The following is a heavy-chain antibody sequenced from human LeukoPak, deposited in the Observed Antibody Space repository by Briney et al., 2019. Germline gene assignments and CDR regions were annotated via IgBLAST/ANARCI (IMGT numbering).Heavy chain of an antibody. V-gene: IGHV1-46*01. CDR1: GYTFTNYY. CDR3: TTFDY. D-gene: IGHD1-1*01. J-gene: IGHJ4*02. Sequence: ASVKVSCKASGYTFTNYYMHWVRQAPGQGLEWMGIINPSGGSTNYAQKFQGRVTVTRDMSMSTVYMELNSLRSEDTAVFYCTTFDYWGQGTLVTVSS. CDR2: INPSGGST.